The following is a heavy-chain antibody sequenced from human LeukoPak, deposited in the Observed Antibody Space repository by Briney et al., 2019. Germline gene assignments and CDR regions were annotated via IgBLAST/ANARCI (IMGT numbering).Heavy chain of an antibody. V-gene: IGHV3-23*01. CDR2: IGGNDGST. CDR3: AKVRTDYYDRSGYYLGAFDN. Sequence: GGSLRLSCAASGFSFINYAMSWVRQAPGKGLEWVSSIGGNDGSTYYADSVKGRFTISRDNSKNTLYLQMNSLRAEDTAVYFCAKVRTDYYDRSGYYLGAFDNWGQGTMVIVSS. D-gene: IGHD3-22*01. J-gene: IGHJ3*02. CDR1: GFSFINYA.